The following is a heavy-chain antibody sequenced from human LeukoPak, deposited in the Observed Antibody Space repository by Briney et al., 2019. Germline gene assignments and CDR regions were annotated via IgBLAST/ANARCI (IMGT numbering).Heavy chain of an antibody. Sequence: SETLSLTCAVYGGSFSGYYWSWIRQPPGKGLEWIGEINHSGSTNYNPSLKSRVTISVDTSKNQFALKLSSVTTADTAVYYCARAFRMYALHNWFDPWGQGTLVTVSS. CDR1: GGSFSGYY. J-gene: IGHJ5*02. CDR3: ARAFRMYALHNWFDP. V-gene: IGHV4-34*01. CDR2: INHSGST. D-gene: IGHD2-8*01.